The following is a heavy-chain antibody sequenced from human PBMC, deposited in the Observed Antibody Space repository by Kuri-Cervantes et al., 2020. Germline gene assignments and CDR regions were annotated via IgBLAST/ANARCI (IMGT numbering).Heavy chain of an antibody. Sequence: SQTLSLTCAVSGGSISSGGYSWSWIRQPPGKGLEWIGYIYHSGSTHYNPSLKSRVTISVDRSKNQFSLKLSSVTAADAAVYYCARAPGDYGLEGNNWFDPWGQGTLVTVSS. CDR1: GGSISSGGYS. D-gene: IGHD4-17*01. J-gene: IGHJ5*02. CDR3: ARAPGDYGLEGNNWFDP. V-gene: IGHV4-30-2*01. CDR2: IYHSGST.